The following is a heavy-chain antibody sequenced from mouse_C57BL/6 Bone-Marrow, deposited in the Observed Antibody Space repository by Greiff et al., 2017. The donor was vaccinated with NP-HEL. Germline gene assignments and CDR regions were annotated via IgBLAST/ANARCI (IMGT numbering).Heavy chain of an antibody. CDR3: ARREGLPCLGY. CDR1: GFTFCSYT. CDR2: ISGGGGNT. V-gene: IGHV5-9*01. J-gene: IGHJ4*01. D-gene: IGHD2-10*01. Sequence: EVKLVESGGGLVKPGGSLKLSCAASGFTFCSYTMSWVRQTPEKRLEWVATISGGGGNTYYPDSVKGRFTISRDNAKNTLYLQMSSLRSEDTALYYCARREGLPCLGYWGQGTSVTVSS.